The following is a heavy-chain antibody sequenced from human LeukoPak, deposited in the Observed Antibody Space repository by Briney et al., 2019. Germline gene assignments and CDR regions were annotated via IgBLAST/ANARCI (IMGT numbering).Heavy chain of an antibody. Sequence: GGSLRLFCAASGFTFSSYAMHWVRQAPGKGLEWVAVISYDGSNKYYADSVKGRFTISRDNSKNTLYLQMNSLRAEDTAVYYCAREALPGYCSSTTCAFDYWGQGTLVTVSS. CDR3: AREALPGYCSSTTCAFDY. D-gene: IGHD2-2*01. V-gene: IGHV3-30-3*01. CDR1: GFTFSSYA. J-gene: IGHJ4*02. CDR2: ISYDGSNK.